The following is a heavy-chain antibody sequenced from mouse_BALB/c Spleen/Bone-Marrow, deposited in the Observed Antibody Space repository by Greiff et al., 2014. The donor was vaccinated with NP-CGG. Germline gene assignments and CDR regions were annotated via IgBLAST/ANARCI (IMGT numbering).Heavy chain of an antibody. CDR1: GFSLTSYG. CDR2: IWNDGST. Sequence: VMLVESGPGPVAPSQSLSITCTISGFSLTSYGVHWVRQPPGKGLEWLTVIWNDGSTTYNSALKSRLTISKDNSKSQVFLKMNSLQTDDTGMYYCAKHGGGYFDYWGQGTSLTVSS. J-gene: IGHJ2*02. V-gene: IGHV2-6-1*01. CDR3: AKHGGGYFDY.